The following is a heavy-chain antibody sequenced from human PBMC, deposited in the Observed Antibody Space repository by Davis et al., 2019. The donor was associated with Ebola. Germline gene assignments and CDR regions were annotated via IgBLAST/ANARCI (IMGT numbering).Heavy chain of an antibody. CDR1: GYSITSSDW. V-gene: IGHV4-28*06. CDR2: LHHRGNT. Sequence: SETLSLTCTVSGYSITSSDWWGWIRQPPGKGLEWIGYLHHRGNTKYNPSLESRVSLSVDTSRNQFSLNLSSVTALDTAMYYCARAAGPCSTSSCLTWFGPWGQGTLVTVSS. D-gene: IGHD6-13*01. CDR3: ARAAGPCSTSSCLTWFGP. J-gene: IGHJ5*02.